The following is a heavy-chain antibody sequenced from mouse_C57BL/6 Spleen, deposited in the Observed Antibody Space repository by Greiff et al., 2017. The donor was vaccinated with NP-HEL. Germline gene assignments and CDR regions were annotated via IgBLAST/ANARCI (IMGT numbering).Heavy chain of an antibody. J-gene: IGHJ3*01. Sequence: QVQLQQSGPELVKPGASVKISCKASGYTFTDYYINWVKQRPGQGLEWIGWIFPGSGSTYYNEKFKGKATLTVDKSSSTAYMLLSSLTSEDSAVYVCARKYYSNYSGFAYWGQGTLGTVSA. CDR3: ARKYYSNYSGFAY. CDR2: IFPGSGST. V-gene: IGHV1-75*01. CDR1: GYTFTDYY. D-gene: IGHD2-5*01.